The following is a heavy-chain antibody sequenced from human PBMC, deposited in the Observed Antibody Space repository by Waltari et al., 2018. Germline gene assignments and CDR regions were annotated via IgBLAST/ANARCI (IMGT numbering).Heavy chain of an antibody. CDR3: AKDGGNGFGIYFDY. CDR1: GFTFSRYA. CDR2: ISGSGGST. V-gene: IGHV3-23*01. D-gene: IGHD3-16*01. J-gene: IGHJ4*02. Sequence: EVQLLEAGGGLVQPGGSLRLSCAASGFTFSRYAMHWVRRAPGKGLEWVSAISGSGGSTYYADSVKGRFTISRDNSKNTLYLQMNSLRAEDTAVYYCAKDGGNGFGIYFDYWGQGTLVTVSS.